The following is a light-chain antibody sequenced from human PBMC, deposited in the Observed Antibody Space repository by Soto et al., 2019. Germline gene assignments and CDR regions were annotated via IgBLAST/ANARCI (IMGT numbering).Light chain of an antibody. CDR1: QSVSRNF. Sequence: EIVLTQSPGTLSLSPGERATLSCRASQSVSRNFLAWYQQKPGQTPRLIIYGASSRATGIPDRFSGSGSGTDFTLIINRLEPEDFALYYCKQYGSSWTFGQGTKVEIK. J-gene: IGKJ1*01. CDR3: KQYGSSWT. V-gene: IGKV3-20*01. CDR2: GAS.